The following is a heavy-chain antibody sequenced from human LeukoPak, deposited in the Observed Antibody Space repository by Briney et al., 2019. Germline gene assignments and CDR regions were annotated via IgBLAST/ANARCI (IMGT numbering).Heavy chain of an antibody. D-gene: IGHD3-3*01. CDR2: ISWNSGSI. Sequence: PGRSLRLSCAASGFTFDDYAMHWVRQAPGKGLEWVSGISWNSGSIGYADSVKGRFTISRDNAKNSLYLQMNSLRAEDTALYYCAESFSGYYTGIGDWGQGTLVTVSS. CDR3: AESFSGYYTGIGD. V-gene: IGHV3-9*01. J-gene: IGHJ4*02. CDR1: GFTFDDYA.